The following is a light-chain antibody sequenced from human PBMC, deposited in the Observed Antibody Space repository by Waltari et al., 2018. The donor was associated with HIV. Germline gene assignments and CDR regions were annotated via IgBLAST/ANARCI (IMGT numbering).Light chain of an antibody. J-gene: IGKJ4*01. CDR1: RTILFSSDNRNC. CDR2: WAS. CDR3: QQYYSLGPT. V-gene: IGKV4-1*01. Sequence: DIVMTQSPNSLAVSLCERATINCRSSRTILFSSDNRNCLAWYQQKPGQSPKLLIYWASTRASGVPDRFSGSGSGTNFSLTISTLQTDDVALYYCQQYYSLGPTFGGGTKVEIK.